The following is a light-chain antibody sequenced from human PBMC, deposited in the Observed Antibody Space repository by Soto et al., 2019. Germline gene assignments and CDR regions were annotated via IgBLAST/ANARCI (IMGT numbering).Light chain of an antibody. CDR1: QSISSW. Sequence: DIQMTQSPSTLSASVGDRVTITCRASQSISSWLAWYQQKPGKAPKLLIYTASILESGVPSRFSGSGSGTEFTLTISSLQPDDFATYYCQQYNSYSWTFGQGTKVEIK. CDR2: TAS. J-gene: IGKJ1*01. V-gene: IGKV1-5*03. CDR3: QQYNSYSWT.